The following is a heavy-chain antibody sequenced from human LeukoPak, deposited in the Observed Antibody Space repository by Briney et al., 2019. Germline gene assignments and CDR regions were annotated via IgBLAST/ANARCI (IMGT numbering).Heavy chain of an antibody. CDR2: INPSGGST. V-gene: IGHV1-46*01. CDR3: ARDGDYRTTYYYYYYMDV. CDR1: GYTFTSHG. J-gene: IGHJ6*03. Sequence: VASVKVSCKASGYTFTSHGITWVRQAPGQGLEWMGIINPSGGSTSYAQKFQGRVTMTRDTSISTAYMELSRLRSDDTAVYYCARDGDYRTTYYYYYYMDVWGQGTLVTVSS. D-gene: IGHD4-11*01.